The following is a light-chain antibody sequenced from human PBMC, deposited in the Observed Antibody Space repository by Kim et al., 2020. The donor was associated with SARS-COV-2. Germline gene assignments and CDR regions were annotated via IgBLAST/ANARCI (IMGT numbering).Light chain of an antibody. CDR2: QDN. J-gene: IGLJ2*01. Sequence: VSPGRTARITCSGDELGGKYTSWYQHKSAQSPVVVIYQDNKRPAGMTVRFSGSSSGNTATLTISGTQPMDEADYYCQTWDSTTVIFGGGTQLTVL. CDR1: ELGGKY. V-gene: IGLV3-1*01. CDR3: QTWDSTTVI.